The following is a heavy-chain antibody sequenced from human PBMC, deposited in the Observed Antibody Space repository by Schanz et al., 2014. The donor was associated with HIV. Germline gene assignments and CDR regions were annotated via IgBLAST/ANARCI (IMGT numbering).Heavy chain of an antibody. J-gene: IGHJ4*02. D-gene: IGHD4-4*01. CDR3: ARGWRENSFDY. CDR1: GFTFRTFS. V-gene: IGHV3-48*02. CDR2: ISPGGDTV. Sequence: EVQLVESGGGLVQPGGTLRLSCATSGFTFRTFSMDWVRQSPGRGLEWLAYISPGGDTVYYAESVKGRFTISRDYDKNSLSLQMYSLRDDDTAVYYCARGWRENSFDYWGQGTLVTVSS.